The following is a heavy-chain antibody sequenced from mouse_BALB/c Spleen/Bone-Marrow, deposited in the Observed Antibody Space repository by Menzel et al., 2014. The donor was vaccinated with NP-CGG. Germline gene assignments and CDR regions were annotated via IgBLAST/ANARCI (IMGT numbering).Heavy chain of an antibody. J-gene: IGHJ2*01. CDR1: GFTFSSFG. CDR3: ARSGSSSGYFDY. D-gene: IGHD1-1*01. Sequence: EVQGVESGGGLVQPGGSRKLSCAASGFTFSSFGMHWVRQAPEKGLEWVAYISSGSSTIYYADTVMGRFTISGDNPKNTLFLQMTSLRSEDTAMYYCARSGSSSGYFDYWGQGTILTVSA. CDR2: ISSGSSTI. V-gene: IGHV5-17*02.